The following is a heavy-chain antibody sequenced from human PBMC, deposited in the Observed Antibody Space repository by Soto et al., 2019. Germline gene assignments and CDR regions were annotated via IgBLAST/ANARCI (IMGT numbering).Heavy chain of an antibody. Sequence: ASVKGSCKASGYTYISYSMHWVRQAPGQRLEWMGWINVGNGNTKYSQNLQGRVTISRDTAKKSLFLQMNSLRTEDTALYYCAKGSSSWYEVRLDYWGQGTLVTVSS. CDR3: AKGSSSWYEVRLDY. J-gene: IGHJ4*02. V-gene: IGHV1-3*01. D-gene: IGHD6-13*01. CDR2: INVGNGNT. CDR1: GYTYISYS.